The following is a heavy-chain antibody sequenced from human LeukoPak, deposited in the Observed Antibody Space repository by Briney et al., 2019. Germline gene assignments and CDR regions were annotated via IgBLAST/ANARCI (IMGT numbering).Heavy chain of an antibody. CDR3: AKANQNYDILTGYPYYFDY. D-gene: IGHD3-9*01. CDR1: GFTFSIYA. CDR2: ISGSGGST. J-gene: IGHJ4*02. V-gene: IGHV3-23*01. Sequence: GGSLRLSCAASGFTFSIYAMSWVRQAPGKGLEWVSAISGSGGSTYYADSVKGRFTISRDNSKNTLYLQMNSLRAEDTAVYYCAKANQNYDILTGYPYYFDYWGQGTLVTVSS.